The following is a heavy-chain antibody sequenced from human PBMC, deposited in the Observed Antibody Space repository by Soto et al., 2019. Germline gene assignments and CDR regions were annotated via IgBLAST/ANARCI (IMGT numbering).Heavy chain of an antibody. V-gene: IGHV1-46*01. CDR3: ARAGGSYFIYGMDV. CDR2: INPSGGGT. Sequence: ASVKVSCKASGYTFTSHYMHWVRQAPGQGLDWMGIINPSGGGTSYEQKFQGRVTMTRDTSTSTVYMELSSLRSEDTAVYYCARAGGSYFIYGMDVWGQGTTVTVSS. CDR1: GYTFTSHY. J-gene: IGHJ6*02. D-gene: IGHD1-26*01.